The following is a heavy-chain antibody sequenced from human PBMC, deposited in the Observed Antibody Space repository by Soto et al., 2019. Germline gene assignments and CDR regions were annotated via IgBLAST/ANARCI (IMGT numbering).Heavy chain of an antibody. J-gene: IGHJ4*02. CDR3: MRSHGAY. CDR2: ISYSGTA. V-gene: IGHV4-61*01. CDR1: GGSVSSGPYH. Sequence: QVQLQESGPGLVKTSETLSLTCTVSGGSVSSGPYHWNWARQPPGKGLEWIGHISYSGTANYNPSLRGRVTMATDTSMNQFSLRLTSVTAADTAVYYCMRSHGAYWGQGALVTVSP. D-gene: IGHD2-8*01.